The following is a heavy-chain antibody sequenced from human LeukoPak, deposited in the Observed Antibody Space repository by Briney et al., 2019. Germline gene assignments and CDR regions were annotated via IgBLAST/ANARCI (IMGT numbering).Heavy chain of an antibody. D-gene: IGHD2-15*01. V-gene: IGHV3-30*02. J-gene: IGHJ5*02. Sequence: PGGSLRLSCAASGFTFNNYGMHWVRQAPGKGLEWVAFIRYDGSGEYYADSVKGRFTISRDNSKNTLYLQMNSLRAEDTAVYYCAKDGTGGSVTRGWFDPWGQGTLVTVSS. CDR3: AKDGTGGSVTRGWFDP. CDR2: IRYDGSGE. CDR1: GFTFNNYG.